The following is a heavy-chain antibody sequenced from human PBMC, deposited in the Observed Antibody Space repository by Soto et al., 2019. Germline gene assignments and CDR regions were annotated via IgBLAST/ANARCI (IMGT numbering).Heavy chain of an antibody. CDR3: AREVNTMVRGVIRNYYYYGMDV. V-gene: IGHV1-69*06. D-gene: IGHD3-10*01. CDR2: IIPIFGTA. J-gene: IGHJ6*02. Sequence: SVKVSCKASGGTFSSYAISWVRQAPGQGXEWMGGIIPIFGTANYAQKFQGRVTITADKSTSTAYMELSSLRSEDTAVYYCAREVNTMVRGVIRNYYYYGMDVWGQGTTVTVS. CDR1: GGTFSSYA.